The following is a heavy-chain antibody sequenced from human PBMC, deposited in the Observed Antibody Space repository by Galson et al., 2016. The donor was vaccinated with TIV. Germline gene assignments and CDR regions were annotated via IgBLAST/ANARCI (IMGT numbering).Heavy chain of an antibody. V-gene: IGHV3-15*01. CDR3: ATHRTFGDSQDPPYNVYGLDV. D-gene: IGHD4-17*01. J-gene: IGHJ6*02. CDR1: GFTFDYVW. Sequence: SLRLSCAASGFTFDYVWMSWVRQAPGKGLEWVGRITSKNESGATDYAAPVKGRFTISRDEPKNTLDLQMNSLKAEDTAVYYCATHRTFGDSQDPPYNVYGLDVWGQGTTVTVSS. CDR2: ITSKNESGAT.